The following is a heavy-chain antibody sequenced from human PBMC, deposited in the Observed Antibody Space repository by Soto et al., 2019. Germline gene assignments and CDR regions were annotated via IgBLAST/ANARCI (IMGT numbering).Heavy chain of an antibody. Sequence: PSETLSLTCTVSGGSISSSSYYWGWIRQPPGKGLEWIGSIYYSGSTYYNPSLKSRVTISVDTSKNQFSLKLSSVTAADTAVYYCARHGLYGDYSGWFDPWGQGTLVTVSS. V-gene: IGHV4-39*01. CDR1: GGSISSSSYY. J-gene: IGHJ5*02. D-gene: IGHD4-17*01. CDR2: IYYSGST. CDR3: ARHGLYGDYSGWFDP.